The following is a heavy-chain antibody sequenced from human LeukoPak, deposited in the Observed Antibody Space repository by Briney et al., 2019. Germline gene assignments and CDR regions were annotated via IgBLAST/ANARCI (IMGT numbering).Heavy chain of an antibody. D-gene: IGHD1-26*01. J-gene: IGHJ4*02. CDR2: IRSKAYGGTT. Sequence: GGSLRLSCAASGFTFSSYWMSWVRQAPGKGLEWVGFIRSKAYGGTTEYAASVKGRFTISRDDSKSIAYLQMNSLKTEDTAVYYCTVGATGSVDYWGQGTLVTVSS. V-gene: IGHV3-49*04. CDR3: TVGATGSVDY. CDR1: GFTFSSYW.